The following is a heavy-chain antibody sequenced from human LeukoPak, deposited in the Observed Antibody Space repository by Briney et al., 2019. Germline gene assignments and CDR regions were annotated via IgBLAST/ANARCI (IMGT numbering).Heavy chain of an antibody. J-gene: IGHJ4*02. CDR1: GGSISSGGYY. Sequence: PSQTLSLTCTVSGGSISSGGYYWSWIRQHPGKGLEWIGYIYYSGSIYYNPSLKSRVTISVDTSKNQFSLKLSSVTAADTAVYYCAREKLGGSLDYWGQGTLVTVAS. CDR2: IYYSGSI. V-gene: IGHV4-31*03. D-gene: IGHD6-6*01. CDR3: AREKLGGSLDY.